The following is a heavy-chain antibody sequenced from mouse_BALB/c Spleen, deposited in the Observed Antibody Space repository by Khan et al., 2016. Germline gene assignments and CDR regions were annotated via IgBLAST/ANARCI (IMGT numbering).Heavy chain of an antibody. J-gene: IGHJ3*01. CDR2: ISSGGSYT. CDR1: GFNFSSYT. D-gene: IGHD3-1*01. Sequence: EVELVESGGGLVKPGGSLKLSCAASGFNFSSYTMHWVRQTPEKRLEWVATISSGGSYTYYPDNMKGRFTISRDTAKIPLYLHMRSLKSEDTAMYYCTRDSSGGFAYWGQGTLVTVSA. V-gene: IGHV5-6-4*01. CDR3: TRDSSGGFAY.